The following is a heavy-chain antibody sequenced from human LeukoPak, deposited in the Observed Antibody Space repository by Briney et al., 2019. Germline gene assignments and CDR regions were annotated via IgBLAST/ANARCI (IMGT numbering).Heavy chain of an antibody. J-gene: IGHJ4*02. V-gene: IGHV3-15*01. D-gene: IGHD5-18*01. CDR2: IRSKTDGGKT. CDR3: TIPASGYSYGVLDS. Sequence: PGGSLRLSCAASAFTFSNAWMSWVRQAPGKGLEWVGRIRSKTDGGKTDYAAPVKGRFTISRDDSKNTLYLQMDSLKTEDTAVYYCTIPASGYSYGVLDSWGQGALVTVSS. CDR1: AFTFSNAW.